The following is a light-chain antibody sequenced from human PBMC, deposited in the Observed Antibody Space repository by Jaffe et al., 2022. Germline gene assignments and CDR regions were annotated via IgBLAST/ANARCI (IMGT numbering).Light chain of an antibody. CDR2: EVS. Sequence: QSALTQPPSASGSPGQSVTISCTGTSSDVGGYKYVSWYQQHPGKAPKLIIYEVSKRPSGVPDRFSGSKSGNTASLTVSGLQAEDEADYYCSSYAGRNTCVFGTGTKVTVL. CDR1: SSDVGGYKY. V-gene: IGLV2-8*01. CDR3: SSYAGRNTCV. J-gene: IGLJ1*01.